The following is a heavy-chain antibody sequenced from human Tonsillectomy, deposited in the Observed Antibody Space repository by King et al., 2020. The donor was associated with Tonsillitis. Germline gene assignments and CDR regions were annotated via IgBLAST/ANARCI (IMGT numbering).Heavy chain of an antibody. J-gene: IGHJ4*02. Sequence: VQLVESGGGLVQPGGSLRLSCAASGFTFGSYSMNWVRQAPGKGLEWVSYISSTSSTIYYADSVKGRFTISRDNAKKSLDLQMNSLRDEDTAVYYCARDGQGADFYDISGPGNYWGQGTLVTVSS. D-gene: IGHD3-22*01. CDR2: ISSTSSTI. CDR3: ARDGQGADFYDISGPGNY. CDR1: GFTFGSYS. V-gene: IGHV3-48*02.